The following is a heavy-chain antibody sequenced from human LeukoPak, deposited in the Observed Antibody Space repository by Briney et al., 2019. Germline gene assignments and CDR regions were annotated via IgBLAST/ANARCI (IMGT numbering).Heavy chain of an antibody. CDR2: ISAYNRKT. J-gene: IGHJ4*02. CDR3: ARVLGFRPDTLKGSDY. V-gene: IGHV1-18*01. Sequence: GASVNVSRTASVYTFTNYGISWVRQAPGQGLEWVGWISAYNRKTNCAQKLQGRVTMTTDTSTTTAYMELRSLRSDDTAVYYCARVLGFRPDTLKGSDYWGQGTLVTVSS. CDR1: VYTFTNYG.